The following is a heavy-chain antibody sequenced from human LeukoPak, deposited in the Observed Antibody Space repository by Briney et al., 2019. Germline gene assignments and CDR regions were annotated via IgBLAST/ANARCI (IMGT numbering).Heavy chain of an antibody. V-gene: IGHV4-59*01. J-gene: IGHJ4*02. D-gene: IGHD4-23*01. CDR1: GGSISSYY. CDR3: ARDRYGGNSDY. Sequence: SETLSLTCTVSGGSISSYYWSWIRQPPGKGLEWIGYIYYSGSTNYNPSLKSRVTISVDTSKNQFSLKLSSVTAADTAVYYCARDRYGGNSDYWGQGTLVTVSS. CDR2: IYYSGST.